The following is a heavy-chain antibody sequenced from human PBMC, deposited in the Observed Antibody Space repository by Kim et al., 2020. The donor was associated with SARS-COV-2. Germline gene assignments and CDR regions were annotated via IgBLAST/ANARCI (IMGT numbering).Heavy chain of an antibody. CDR3: ARDYYVLRFLEWLSPPGPFDY. D-gene: IGHD3-3*01. V-gene: IGHV3-30-3*01. CDR2: ISYDGSNK. J-gene: IGHJ4*02. CDR1: GFTFSSYA. Sequence: GGSLRLSCAASGFTFSSYAMHWVRQAPGKGLEWVAVISYDGSNKYYADSVKGRFTISRDNSKNTLYLQMNSLRAEDTAVYYCARDYYVLRFLEWLSPPGPFDYWGQGTLVTVSS.